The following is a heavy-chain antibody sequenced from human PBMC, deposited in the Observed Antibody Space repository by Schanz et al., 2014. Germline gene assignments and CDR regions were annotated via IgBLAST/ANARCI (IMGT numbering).Heavy chain of an antibody. CDR1: GFTFSDYY. CDR3: VRDTDYHFDN. V-gene: IGHV3-11*06. J-gene: IGHJ4*02. D-gene: IGHD4-17*01. Sequence: QVQLVESGGTLVKPGGSLRLSCVVSGFTFSDYYMSWIRQAPGKGLEWVSRTSHDGSFTTFADSVKGRFTISRDNAKNALYLQMNSLRAEDTAVYYCVRDTDYHFDNWGQGTLVTVSS. CDR2: TSHDGSFT.